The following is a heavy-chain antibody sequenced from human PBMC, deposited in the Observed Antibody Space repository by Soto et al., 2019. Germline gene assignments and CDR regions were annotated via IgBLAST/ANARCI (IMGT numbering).Heavy chain of an antibody. V-gene: IGHV4-61*01. CDR1: GDSVSSGPYY. Sequence: QVQLQESGPGLVKPSETLSLPCTVSGDSVSSGPYYWSWIRQSPGRRLEWVGYIYTRLNNNYNPSLKSLVTVSVDTSKNQFSLELRSVTAADTAVYYCARERRGYDRGLYYYYGMDVWGQGTMVTVSS. D-gene: IGHD6-25*01. J-gene: IGHJ6*02. CDR2: IYTRLNN. CDR3: ARERRGYDRGLYYYYGMDV.